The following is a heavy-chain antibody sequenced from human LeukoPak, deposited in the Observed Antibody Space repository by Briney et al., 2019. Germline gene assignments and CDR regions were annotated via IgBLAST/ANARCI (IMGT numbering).Heavy chain of an antibody. Sequence: GGTLRLSCAASGFTFSSYAMSWVRQAPGKGLEWVSAISGSGGSTYYADSVKGRFTISRDNSKNTLYLQMNSLRAEDTAVYYCAKAIYSSSRMDVWGQGTTVTVSS. CDR3: AKAIYSSSRMDV. CDR1: GFTFSSYA. CDR2: ISGSGGST. J-gene: IGHJ6*02. D-gene: IGHD6-13*01. V-gene: IGHV3-23*01.